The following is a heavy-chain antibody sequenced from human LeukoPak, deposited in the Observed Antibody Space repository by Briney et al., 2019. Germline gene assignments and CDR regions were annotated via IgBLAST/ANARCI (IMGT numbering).Heavy chain of an antibody. CDR1: GFTFSSYS. CDR2: ISSSSSTI. CDR3: ATLVVRQTNWFDP. Sequence: GGSLRLSCAASGFTFSSYSMNWVRQAPGKGLEWVSYISSSSSTIYYADSVKGRFTISRDNAKNSLYLQMNSLRAEDTAVYYCATLVVRQTNWFDPWGQGTLVTVSS. V-gene: IGHV3-48*04. D-gene: IGHD2-21*01. J-gene: IGHJ5*02.